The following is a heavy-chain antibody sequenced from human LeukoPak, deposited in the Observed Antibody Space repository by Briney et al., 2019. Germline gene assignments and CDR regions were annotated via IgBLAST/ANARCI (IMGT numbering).Heavy chain of an antibody. CDR3: ARFGWSRDFDY. V-gene: IGHV4-34*01. CDR1: GFTFSTYA. Sequence: GSLRLSCAASGFTFSTYAMSWVRQPPGKGLEWIGEINHSGTTNYNPSLKSRVTISVDTSKNQFSLKLSSVTAADTAVYYCARFGWSRDFDYWGQGALVTVSS. D-gene: IGHD3-10*01. J-gene: IGHJ4*02. CDR2: INHSGTT.